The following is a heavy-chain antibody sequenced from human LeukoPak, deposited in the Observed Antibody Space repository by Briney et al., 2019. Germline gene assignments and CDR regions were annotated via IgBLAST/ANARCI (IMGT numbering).Heavy chain of an antibody. CDR1: GFTFSSYS. D-gene: IGHD2-15*01. J-gene: IGHJ4*02. V-gene: IGHV3-21*01. CDR2: ISSSSSYI. Sequence: GGSLRLSCAASGFTFSSYSMNWVRQAPGKGLEWVSSISSSSSYIYYADSVKGRFTISRDNAKNSLYLQMNSLRAEDTAVYYCASLGSVAATADYWGQGTLVTASS. CDR3: ASLGSVAATADY.